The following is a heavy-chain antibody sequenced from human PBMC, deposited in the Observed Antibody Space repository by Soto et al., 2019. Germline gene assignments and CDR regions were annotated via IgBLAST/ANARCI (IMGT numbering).Heavy chain of an antibody. CDR1: GFSINADGVG. V-gene: IGHV2-5*02. D-gene: IGHD2-15*01. CDR2: LYWDDDK. J-gene: IGHJ4*02. CDR3: AHSRRRPSCRAGNGYPFGS. Sequence: QITLKESGPPLVKPTQTLTLTCSCSGFSINADGVGVGWIRQPPGKALEWLAILYWDDDKRYSPSLKSRLTITKDTSRKHVVLTMTNVDPLDPATYFCAHSRRRPSCRAGNGYPFGSWGQGTLVTVCS.